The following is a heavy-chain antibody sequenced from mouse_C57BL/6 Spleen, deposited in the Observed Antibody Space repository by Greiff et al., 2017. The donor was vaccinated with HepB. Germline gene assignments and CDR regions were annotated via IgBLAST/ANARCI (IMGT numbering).Heavy chain of an antibody. V-gene: IGHV14-2*01. CDR3: ARRANTVVAYYFDY. CDR1: GFNIKDYY. J-gene: IGHJ2*01. D-gene: IGHD1-1*01. Sequence: VQLQQSGAELVKPGASVKLSCTASGFNIKDYYMHWVKQRTEQGLEWIGRIDPEDGDTKYAPKFQGKATITADTSSNTAYLQLSSLTSEDTAVYYCARRANTVVAYYFDYWGQGTTLTVSS. CDR2: IDPEDGDT.